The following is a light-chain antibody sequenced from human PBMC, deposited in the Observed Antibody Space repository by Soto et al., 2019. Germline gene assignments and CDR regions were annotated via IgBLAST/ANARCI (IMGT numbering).Light chain of an antibody. CDR1: QSVSSSY. J-gene: IGKJ2*01. V-gene: IGKV3-20*01. CDR3: QRYGSSPYT. CDR2: DAS. Sequence: EIVLTQSPGTLSFSPGERATLSCRASQSVSSSYLAWYQQKPGQAPRLLIYDASSRATGIPDRFSGSGSGTDFTLTISRLEPEDFAVYYCQRYGSSPYTFGQGTKLEIK.